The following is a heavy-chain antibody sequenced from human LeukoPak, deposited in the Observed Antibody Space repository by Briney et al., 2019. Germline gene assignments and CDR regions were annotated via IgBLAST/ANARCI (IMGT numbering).Heavy chain of an antibody. V-gene: IGHV4-34*01. CDR3: ARGDLKSGSN. CDR1: GGSFSGYY. J-gene: IGHJ4*02. CDR2: INHSGST. Sequence: SETLSLTCAVYGGSFSGYYWSWIRQPPGKGLEWIGEINHSGSTNYNPSLTSRVTISVDTSKNQFPLKLSSVTAADTAVYYCARGDLKSGSNWGQGTLVTVSS. D-gene: IGHD3-3*01.